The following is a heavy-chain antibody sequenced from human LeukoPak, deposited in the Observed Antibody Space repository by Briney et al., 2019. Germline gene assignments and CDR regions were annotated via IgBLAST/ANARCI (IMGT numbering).Heavy chain of an antibody. J-gene: IGHJ4*02. CDR1: GFTFSSYG. D-gene: IGHD4/OR15-4a*01. V-gene: IGHV3-30*02. CDR3: AKEVSSGLWYFDY. CDR2: IRSDGSNE. Sequence: PGGSLRLSCAASGFTFSSYGMHWVRQAPGKGLEWVAFIRSDGSNEYYEDPVKGRFTISRDNSKNTLYLQMNSLRPEDTAVYYCAKEVSSGLWYFDYWGQGTLVTVSS.